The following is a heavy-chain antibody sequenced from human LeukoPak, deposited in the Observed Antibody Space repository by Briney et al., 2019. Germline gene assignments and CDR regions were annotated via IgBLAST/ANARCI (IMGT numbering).Heavy chain of an antibody. D-gene: IGHD6-13*01. Sequence: GGSLRLSCAASGFTFSSYGMHWVRQAPGKGLEWVAVIWYDGSNKYYADSVKGRFTISRDNSKNTPYLQMNSLRAEDTAVYYCARAEGIAAAGNFDYWGQGTLVTVSS. J-gene: IGHJ4*02. CDR1: GFTFSSYG. CDR2: IWYDGSNK. V-gene: IGHV3-33*01. CDR3: ARAEGIAAAGNFDY.